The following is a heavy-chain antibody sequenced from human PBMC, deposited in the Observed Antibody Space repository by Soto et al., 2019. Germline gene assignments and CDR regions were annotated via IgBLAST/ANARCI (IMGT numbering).Heavy chain of an antibody. D-gene: IGHD1-1*01. V-gene: IGHV5-51*01. J-gene: IGHJ6*02. CDR2: IYPADSDT. Sequence: GESLKISCKGSGYSFTTSWIAWVRRVPGKGLEWMGVIYPADSDTRYSPSFQGQVTISADRSVSTAYLQWSSLKASDTAIYYCAKTTNATHYYYGMDVWGQGTTVTVSS. CDR1: GYSFTTSW. CDR3: AKTTNATHYYYGMDV.